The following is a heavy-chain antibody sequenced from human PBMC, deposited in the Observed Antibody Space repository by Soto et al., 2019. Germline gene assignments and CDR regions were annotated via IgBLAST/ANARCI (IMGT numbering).Heavy chain of an antibody. J-gene: IGHJ4*02. CDR1: RGAISKNKYY. CDR3: ARRGSGSYSDY. V-gene: IGHV4-39*01. CDR2: IYYSGST. Sequence: DTLSLTSTVSRGAISKNKYYWGWIRQPPGKGLEWIGSIYYSGSTYYNPSLKSRVTISVDTSKNQFSLKLSSVTAADTAVYYCARRGSGSYSDYWGQGTLVTVSS. D-gene: IGHD1-26*01.